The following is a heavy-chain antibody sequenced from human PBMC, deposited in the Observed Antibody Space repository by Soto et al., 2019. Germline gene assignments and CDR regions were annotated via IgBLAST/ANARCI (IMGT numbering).Heavy chain of an antibody. D-gene: IGHD5-18*01. V-gene: IGHV3-33*01. CDR2: IWYDGTNT. Sequence: QVQLVESRGGMVQPGRSLRLSCAASGFTFSGYAMHWVRQAPGKGLEWVAVIWYDGTNTYYGDSMKGRFTVSRDNSKNTLWLQMSSLRVEDTAVYYCARAGGYGYGEQTFDYWGQGTLVTVSS. J-gene: IGHJ4*02. CDR1: GFTFSGYA. CDR3: ARAGGYGYGEQTFDY.